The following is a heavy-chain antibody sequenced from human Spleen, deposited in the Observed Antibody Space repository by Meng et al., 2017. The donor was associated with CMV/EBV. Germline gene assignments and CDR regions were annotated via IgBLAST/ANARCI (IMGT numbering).Heavy chain of an antibody. D-gene: IGHD5-12*01. CDR2: ISYDGSKQ. J-gene: IGHJ3*01. Sequence: SGFSFSTYAMHWVRQAPDKGLEWVTLISYDGSKQYYADSVKGRFTISRDNSKNTLSLEMNSLRAEDTAVYFCGRDVYSGSSGDTFDFWGQGTVVTVSS. V-gene: IGHV3-30*04. CDR1: GFSFSTYA. CDR3: GRDVYSGSSGDTFDF.